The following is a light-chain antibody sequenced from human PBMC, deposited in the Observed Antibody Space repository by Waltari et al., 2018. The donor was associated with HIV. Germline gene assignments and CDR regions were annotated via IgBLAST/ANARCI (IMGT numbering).Light chain of an antibody. CDR1: QSVSSD. CDR2: DAS. Sequence: EIVLTQSQATLSLSSGERATLSCRASQSVSSDLTWFQQKPGQAPRLLIYDASKRATGIPARFSVSGSGTDFTLTISSLEPEDFAVYYCQQHSNWPWTFGQGTKVEIK. V-gene: IGKV3-11*01. CDR3: QQHSNWPWT. J-gene: IGKJ1*01.